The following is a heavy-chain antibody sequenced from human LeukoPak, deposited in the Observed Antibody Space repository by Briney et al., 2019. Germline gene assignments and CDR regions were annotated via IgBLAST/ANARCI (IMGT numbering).Heavy chain of an antibody. Sequence: ASVKVSCKASGYTSTSYGISWVRQAPGQGLEWMGWISAYNGNTNYAQKLQGRVTMTTDTSTSTAHMELRSLRSDDTAVYYCARAGQQWPRDFDYWGQGTLVTVSS. D-gene: IGHD6-19*01. CDR2: ISAYNGNT. V-gene: IGHV1-18*01. CDR3: ARAGQQWPRDFDY. J-gene: IGHJ4*02. CDR1: GYTSTSYG.